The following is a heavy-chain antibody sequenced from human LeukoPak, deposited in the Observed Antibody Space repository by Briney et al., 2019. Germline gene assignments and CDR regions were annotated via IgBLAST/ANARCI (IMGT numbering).Heavy chain of an antibody. CDR3: ARQDRCSSTSCLPRY. J-gene: IGHJ4*02. D-gene: IGHD2-2*01. V-gene: IGHV5-51*01. CDR1: GYSFTSYW. CDR2: IYPGDSDT. Sequence: GESLKISCQGSGYSFTSYWIGWVRQMPGRGLVWMGIIYPGDSDTRYSPSFQGQVTISADKSISTAYLQWSSLKASDTAMYYCARQDRCSSTSCLPRYWGQGTLVTVSS.